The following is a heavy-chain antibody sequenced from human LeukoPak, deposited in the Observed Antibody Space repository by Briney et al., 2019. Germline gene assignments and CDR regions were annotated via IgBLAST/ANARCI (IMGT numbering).Heavy chain of an antibody. CDR2: IYTSGST. V-gene: IGHV4-61*02. CDR3: ARGLGRNWFDP. D-gene: IGHD7-27*01. Sequence: SETLSLTCTVSGGSISSGSYYWRWIRQPAGTGLEWIGRIYTSGSTNYNPSLKSRVTISVDTSKNQFSLKLSSVTAADTAVYYCARGLGRNWFDPWGQGTLVTVSS. CDR1: GGSISSGSYY. J-gene: IGHJ5*02.